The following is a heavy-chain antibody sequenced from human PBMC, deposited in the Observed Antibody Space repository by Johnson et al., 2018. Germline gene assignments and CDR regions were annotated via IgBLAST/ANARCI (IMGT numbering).Heavy chain of an antibody. J-gene: IGHJ3*02. CDR3: ARDISYSSWYEGGAFDI. Sequence: VQSGGSLRLSCAASGFTFSSYAMSWVRQAPGKGLEWVSAISGSGGSTYYADSVKGRFTISRDNSKNTLYLQMNSLRAEDTAVYYCARDISYSSWYEGGAFDIWGQVTMVTVSS. V-gene: IGHV3-23*01. D-gene: IGHD6-13*01. CDR2: ISGSGGST. CDR1: GFTFSSYA.